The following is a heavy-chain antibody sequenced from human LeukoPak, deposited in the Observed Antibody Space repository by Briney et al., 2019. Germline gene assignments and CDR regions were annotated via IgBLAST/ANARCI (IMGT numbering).Heavy chain of an antibody. V-gene: IGHV3-21*01. J-gene: IGHJ4*02. CDR3: AREDYYGSGSYYNKVDY. D-gene: IGHD3-10*01. Sequence: GGSLRLSCAASGFTFSSYSMNWVRQAPGKGLEWVSSISSSSYIYYADSVKGRFTISRDNAKNSLYLQMNSLRAEDTAVYYCAREDYYGSGSYYNKVDYWGQGTLVTVSS. CDR2: ISSSSYI. CDR1: GFTFSSYS.